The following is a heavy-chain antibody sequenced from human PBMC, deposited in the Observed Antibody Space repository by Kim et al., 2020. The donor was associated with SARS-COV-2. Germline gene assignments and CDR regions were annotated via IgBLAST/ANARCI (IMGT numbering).Heavy chain of an antibody. CDR2: LGGGHDIT. Sequence: ASVKVSCKASGYIFRNYEIHWVRQVPGEGLEWMGWLGGGHDITGFSQKFQGRITFTKDTSANIAYMELSSLTSEDSALYFCARANNHWPLDYWGQGTLVTVSS. J-gene: IGHJ4*02. CDR3: ARANNHWPLDY. D-gene: IGHD1-1*01. CDR1: GYIFRNYE. V-gene: IGHV1-3*01.